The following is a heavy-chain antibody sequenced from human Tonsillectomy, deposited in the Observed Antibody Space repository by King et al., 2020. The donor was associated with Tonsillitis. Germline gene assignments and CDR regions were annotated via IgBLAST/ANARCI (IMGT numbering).Heavy chain of an antibody. CDR2: IYHSGST. J-gene: IGHJ2*01. D-gene: IGHD2-15*01. CDR3: ARDFDIVVVVAATGGYFDL. Sequence: QLQESGPGLVKPSGTLSLTCAVSGGSISSSNWWSWVRQPPGKGLEGIGEIYHSGSTNYNPSLKSRVTISVDKSKNQFSLKLSSVTAADTAVYYCARDFDIVVVVAATGGYFDLWGRGTLVTVSS. CDR1: GGSISSSNW. V-gene: IGHV4-4*02.